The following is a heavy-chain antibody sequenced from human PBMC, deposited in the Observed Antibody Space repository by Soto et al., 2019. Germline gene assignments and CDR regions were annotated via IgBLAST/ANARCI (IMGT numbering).Heavy chain of an antibody. CDR1: GFTFSSYA. CDR2: TSYDGSDK. Sequence: PGGSLRLSCAASGFTFSSYAMSWVRQAPGKGLEWVAATSYDGSDKYYGDSVKGRFTISRDNSKNTLYLQMNSLRAEDTAVYYCAKTYYYGSGSLNTYGMDVWGQGTTVTVSS. CDR3: AKTYYYGSGSLNTYGMDV. V-gene: IGHV3-30*18. J-gene: IGHJ6*02. D-gene: IGHD3-10*01.